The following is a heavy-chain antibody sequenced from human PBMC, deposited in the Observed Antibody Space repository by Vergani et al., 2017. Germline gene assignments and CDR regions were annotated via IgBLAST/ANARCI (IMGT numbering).Heavy chain of an antibody. J-gene: IGHJ1*01. V-gene: IGHV3-30*03. D-gene: IGHD1-1*01. CDR3: ATKSCGTPGCQRGYFRE. CDR2: ISYDGTQK. CDR1: GFTSSYYS. Sequence: QVHLVESGGGVVKPGRSLRLSCVVSGFTSSYYSMHWVRQAPGKGLEWGAVISYDGTQKYYADSVKGRFTISRDNSKSTLYLQMNSLRTEDTAVYYCATKSCGTPGCQRGYFREWGQGTLVTVSS.